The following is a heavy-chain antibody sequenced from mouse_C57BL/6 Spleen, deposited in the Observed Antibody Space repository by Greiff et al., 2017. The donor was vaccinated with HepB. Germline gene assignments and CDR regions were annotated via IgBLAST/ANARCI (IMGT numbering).Heavy chain of an antibody. CDR3: APYYGSSYPDY. D-gene: IGHD1-1*01. V-gene: IGHV1-64*01. CDR2: IHPNSGST. J-gene: IGHJ2*01. CDR1: GYTFTSYW. Sequence: QVQLQQPGAELVKPGASVKLSCKASGYTFTSYWMHWVKQRPGQGLEWIGMIHPNSGSTNYNEKFKSKATLTVDKSSSTAYMQLSSLTSEDSAVYYCAPYYGSSYPDYWGQGTTLTVSS.